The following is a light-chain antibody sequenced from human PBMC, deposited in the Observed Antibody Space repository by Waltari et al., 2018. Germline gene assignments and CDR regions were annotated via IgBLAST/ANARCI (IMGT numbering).Light chain of an antibody. Sequence: NFMLTQPHSMSESPGKTVIITCTRSSDSIASFYVQWFQQRPGSAPTTVIFEDNQRPSGFPDRFSGSIDSSSSSASLTISGLTPEDEADYYCQSYDGSSVVFGGGTKLTVL. CDR3: QSYDGSSVV. CDR2: EDN. V-gene: IGLV6-57*04. CDR1: SDSIASFY. J-gene: IGLJ2*01.